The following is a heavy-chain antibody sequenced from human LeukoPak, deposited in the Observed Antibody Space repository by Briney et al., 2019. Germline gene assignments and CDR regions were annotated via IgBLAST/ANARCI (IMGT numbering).Heavy chain of an antibody. CDR1: GFTFSSYW. J-gene: IGHJ4*02. D-gene: IGHD7-27*01. CDR2: INSDGSST. Sequence: GGSLRLSCAVSGFTFSSYWMHWVRQAPGKGLVWVPHINSDGSSTTYADAVKGRFTISRDNAKNTLFLQMNSLRAEDTAVYYCARDTPGDGIDYWGQGTLVTVSS. CDR3: ARDTPGDGIDY. V-gene: IGHV3-74*01.